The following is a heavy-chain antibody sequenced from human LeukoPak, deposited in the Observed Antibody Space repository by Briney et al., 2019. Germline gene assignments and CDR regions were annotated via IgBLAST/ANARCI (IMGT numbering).Heavy chain of an antibody. CDR2: INHSGST. J-gene: IGHJ3*02. CDR3: ARVSRANAFDI. CDR1: GGSFSGYY. Sequence: SETLSLTCAVYGGSFSGYYWSWIRQSPGKGLEWIGEINHSGSTNYNPSLKSRVTTSVDTSKNQFSLKLSSVTAADTAVYYCARVSRANAFDIWGQGTMVTVSS. V-gene: IGHV4-34*01.